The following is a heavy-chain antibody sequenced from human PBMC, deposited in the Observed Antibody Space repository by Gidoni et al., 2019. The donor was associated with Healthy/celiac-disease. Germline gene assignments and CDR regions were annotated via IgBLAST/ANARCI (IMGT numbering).Heavy chain of an antibody. Sequence: EVQLVESGGGLVKPGGSLRPSCAASGFTFSSYSMKWVRQATGRGLEWVSSISSSSSYIYYAVSVKGRFTISRDNAKNSLYLQMNGQRAEETAVYYCARYSSGFDYWGQGTLVTVSS. V-gene: IGHV3-21*01. CDR1: GFTFSSYS. CDR3: ARYSSGFDY. J-gene: IGHJ4*02. CDR2: ISSSSSYI. D-gene: IGHD6-25*01.